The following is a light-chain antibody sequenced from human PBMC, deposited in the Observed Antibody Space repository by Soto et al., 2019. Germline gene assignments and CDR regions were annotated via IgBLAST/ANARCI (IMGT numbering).Light chain of an antibody. CDR3: CSYAGSYTFRV. CDR1: SSDVGGYNF. CDR2: DVY. V-gene: IGLV2-11*01. Sequence: QSALTQPRSVSGSPGQSVTISCTGTSSDVGGYNFVSWYQQHPGKTPKLMIYDVYKRPSGVPDGFSGSKSANTASLTISGLQPEDEADYYCCSYAGSYTFRVFGGGTKLTVL. J-gene: IGLJ3*02.